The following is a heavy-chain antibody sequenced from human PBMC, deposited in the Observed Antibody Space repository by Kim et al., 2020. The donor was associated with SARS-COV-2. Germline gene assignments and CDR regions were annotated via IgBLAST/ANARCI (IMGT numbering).Heavy chain of an antibody. D-gene: IGHD1-26*01. J-gene: IGHJ4*02. CDR1: GFNFSSYA. CDR3: AKDGRLVGATEIGFDY. V-gene: IGHV3-33*06. CDR2: IWYDGSNK. Sequence: GGSLRLSCAASGFNFSSYAMHWVRQAPGKGLEWVAVIWYDGSNKYYADSVKGRFTISRDSSKNTLYLQMNSLRAEDTAVYYCAKDGRLVGATEIGFDYWGQGTLRTVSS.